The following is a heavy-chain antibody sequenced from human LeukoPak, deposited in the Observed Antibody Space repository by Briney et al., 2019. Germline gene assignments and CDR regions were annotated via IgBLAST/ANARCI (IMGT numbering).Heavy chain of an antibody. CDR1: GGSFSGYY. J-gene: IGHJ4*02. CDR3: ARGGNSGSYY. D-gene: IGHD1-26*01. Sequence: SETLSLTCAVYGGSFSGYYWSWIRQPPGKGLEWIGEINHSGSTNYNPSLKRRVTISVDTSKNQFSLKLSSVTAADTAVYYCARGGNSGSYYWGQGTLVTVSS. V-gene: IGHV4-34*01. CDR2: INHSGST.